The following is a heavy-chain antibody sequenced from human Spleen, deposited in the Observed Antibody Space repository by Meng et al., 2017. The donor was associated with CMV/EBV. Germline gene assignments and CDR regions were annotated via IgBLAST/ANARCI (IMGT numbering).Heavy chain of an antibody. CDR1: AFTFSSYT. Sequence: GGSLRLSCAASAFTFSSYTMIWVRQAPGKGLEWVSSISSTSSYIYYADSVKGRFTISRDNAKNSLYLQMNSLRAEDTAVYYCARDPRVKSYVVVPAAPDYWGQGTMVTVSS. CDR2: ISSTSSYI. V-gene: IGHV3-21*06. CDR3: ARDPRVKSYVVVPAAPDY. D-gene: IGHD2-2*01. J-gene: IGHJ4*02.